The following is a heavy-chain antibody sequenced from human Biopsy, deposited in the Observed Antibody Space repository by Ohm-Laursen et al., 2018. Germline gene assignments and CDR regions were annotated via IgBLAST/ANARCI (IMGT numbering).Heavy chain of an antibody. CDR2: VSYTGST. D-gene: IGHD3-22*01. V-gene: IGHV4-59*01. CDR1: GDSISSYY. Sequence: PSDTLSLTCNVSGDSISSYYWSWIRQPPGKGLEWIGYVSYTGSTDYNPSLQSRVTISVDTSKNHFSLRLRSVTPADTAMYYCARDRGFYSDRTVPGYFDLWGRGTLVTVSS. CDR3: ARDRGFYSDRTVPGYFDL. J-gene: IGHJ2*01.